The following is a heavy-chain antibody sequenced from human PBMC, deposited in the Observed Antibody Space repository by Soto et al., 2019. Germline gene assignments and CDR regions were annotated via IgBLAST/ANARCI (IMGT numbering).Heavy chain of an antibody. J-gene: IGHJ4*02. CDR3: ASDVDALFDY. Sequence: EVQLVESGGGLVQPGGSLRLSCAASGFTVSSNYMSWVRQAPGKGLEWVSVIYSGGSTYYADFVKGRFTISRDNSKNTLYLQMNSLRAEATAVYYCASDVDALFDYWGQGTLVTVSS. D-gene: IGHD3-9*01. V-gene: IGHV3-66*01. CDR1: GFTVSSNY. CDR2: IYSGGST.